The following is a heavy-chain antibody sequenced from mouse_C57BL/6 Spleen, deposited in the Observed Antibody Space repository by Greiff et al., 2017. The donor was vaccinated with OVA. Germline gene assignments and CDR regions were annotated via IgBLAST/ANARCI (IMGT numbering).Heavy chain of an antibody. CDR2: ISDGGGYT. Sequence: EVQLVESGGGLVKPGGSLNLSCAASGFTFSSYAMSWVRQTPEKRLEWVATISDGGGYTSYPDKVKGRFTLSRDNAKNNRYLQMSHLKSEDTAMYYCARDRRYYFDYWGQGTTLTVSS. CDR1: GFTFSSYA. V-gene: IGHV5-4*01. CDR3: ARDRRYYFDY. J-gene: IGHJ2*01.